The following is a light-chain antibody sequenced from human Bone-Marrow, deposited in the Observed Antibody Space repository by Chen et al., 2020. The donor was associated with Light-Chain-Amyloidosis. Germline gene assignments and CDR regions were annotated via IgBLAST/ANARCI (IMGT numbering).Light chain of an antibody. CDR2: EVT. Sequence: QSALTQPASVSGSPGQSITISCTGTSSDVGGDNHVSWYQQHPDKAPQLIVYEVTNRPSSVPDRFSGSKSDNAASLTNSGLQTEDEADYFCSSYTITNTLVFGSGTRVTVL. CDR3: SSYTITNTLV. CDR1: SSDVGGDNH. V-gene: IGLV2-14*01. J-gene: IGLJ1*01.